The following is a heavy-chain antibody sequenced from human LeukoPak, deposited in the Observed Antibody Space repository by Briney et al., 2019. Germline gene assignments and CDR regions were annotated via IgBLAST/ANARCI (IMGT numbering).Heavy chain of an antibody. CDR1: GYTLTELS. CDR3: ATGRLAVAPKKLDY. Sequence: GASVKVSCEVSGYTLTELSMHWVRQAPGKGLEWMGGFDPEDGETIYAQKFQGRVTMTEDTSTDTAYMELSSLRSEDTAVYYCATGRLAVAPKKLDYWGQGTLVTVSS. CDR2: FDPEDGET. J-gene: IGHJ4*02. D-gene: IGHD6-19*01. V-gene: IGHV1-24*01.